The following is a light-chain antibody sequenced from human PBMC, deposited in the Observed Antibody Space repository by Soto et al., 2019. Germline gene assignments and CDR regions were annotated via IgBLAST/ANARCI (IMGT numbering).Light chain of an antibody. CDR2: DVS. CDR3: SSFTSGDTYV. CDR1: SSDVGSFNR. Sequence: QSVLTQPPSVSGSPGQSVAISCTGTSSDVGSFNRVSWYQQPPGTAPKLLIYDVSNRPSGVPDRFSGSKSGNTASLTISGLQAEDEADYYCSSFTSGDTYVFGTGTKLTVL. V-gene: IGLV2-18*02. J-gene: IGLJ1*01.